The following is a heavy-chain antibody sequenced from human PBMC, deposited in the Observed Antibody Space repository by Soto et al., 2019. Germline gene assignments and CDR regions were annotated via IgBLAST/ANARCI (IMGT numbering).Heavy chain of an antibody. J-gene: IGHJ4*02. D-gene: IGHD3-10*01. CDR1: GGSISSSSYF. V-gene: IGHV4-39*02. Sequence: SETLSLTCTVSGGSISSSSYFWGWIRQPPGKGLEWIGTIYYSGTTYYNPSLKSRVTISVDTSKNHFSLKLSSVTAADTAVYYCARLYGSGTYHLDYWGQGTLVTVSS. CDR3: ARLYGSGTYHLDY. CDR2: IYYSGTT.